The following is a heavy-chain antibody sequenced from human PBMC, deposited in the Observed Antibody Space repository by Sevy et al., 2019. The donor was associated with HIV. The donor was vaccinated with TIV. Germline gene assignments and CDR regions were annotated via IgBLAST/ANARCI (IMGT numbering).Heavy chain of an antibody. Sequence: VKVSCKTSGYTFTTYGINWVRQAPGLGLEWMGGIIPLLGTANYAQQFQGRVTITADESTSTVYMELSSLRSEDTAVYYCARDNLAVAGRGWFDPWGQGTLVTVSS. J-gene: IGHJ5*02. D-gene: IGHD6-19*01. CDR3: ARDNLAVAGRGWFDP. V-gene: IGHV1-69*13. CDR1: GYTFTTYG. CDR2: IIPLLGTA.